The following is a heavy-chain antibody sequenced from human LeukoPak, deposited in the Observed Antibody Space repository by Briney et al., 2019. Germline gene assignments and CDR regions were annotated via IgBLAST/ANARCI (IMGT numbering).Heavy chain of an antibody. J-gene: IGHJ6*03. D-gene: IGHD6-6*01. CDR1: GFTLSRYS. CDR2: ISTSSSYI. Sequence: GGSLRLSCAASGFTLSRYSMNWVRQAPGKGLEWVSSISTSSSYIYYADSVKGRFTISRDNAKNSLYLQMNSLRAEDTAVYYCARDYEYSSSSAYYMDVWGKGTTVTVSS. V-gene: IGHV3-21*01. CDR3: ARDYEYSSSSAYYMDV.